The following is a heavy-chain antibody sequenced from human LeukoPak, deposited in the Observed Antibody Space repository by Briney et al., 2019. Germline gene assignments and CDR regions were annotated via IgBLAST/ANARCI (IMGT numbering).Heavy chain of an antibody. Sequence: GGSLRLSCAASGFTFDDYAMHWVRQAPGKGLEWVSGISWNSGSIGYADSVKGRFTISRDNAKNSLYLQMNSLRAEDTALYYCAKSTWGYYGSGSYYDHWGQGTLVTVSS. CDR2: ISWNSGSI. CDR1: GFTFDDYA. D-gene: IGHD3-10*01. J-gene: IGHJ4*02. V-gene: IGHV3-9*01. CDR3: AKSTWGYYGSGSYYDH.